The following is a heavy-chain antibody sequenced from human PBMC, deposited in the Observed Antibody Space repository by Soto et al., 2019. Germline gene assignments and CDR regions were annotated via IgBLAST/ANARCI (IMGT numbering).Heavy chain of an antibody. J-gene: IGHJ3*02. CDR1: GFTFSSYG. V-gene: IGHV3-30*18. CDR2: IPYDGSNK. CDR3: AKDKNTAMVVDAFDI. Sequence: QVQLVESGGGVVQPGRSLRLSCAASGFTFSSYGMHWVRQAPGKGLEWVAVIPYDGSNKYYADSVKGRFTISRDNSKNTLYLQMNSLRAEDTAVYYCAKDKNTAMVVDAFDIWGQGTMVTVSS. D-gene: IGHD5-18*01.